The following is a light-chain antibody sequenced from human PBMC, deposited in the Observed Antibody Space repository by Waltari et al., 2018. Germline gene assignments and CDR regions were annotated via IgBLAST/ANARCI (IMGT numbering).Light chain of an antibody. CDR1: QDLRSW. CDR2: GAS. CDR3: QQARSLPWT. J-gene: IGKJ1*01. V-gene: IGKV1-12*01. Sequence: DIQRTQSPSSVSASVGDRVTISCRAPQDLRSWLAWYQQKPGTAPKVLIYGASILQSGVPSRFSGSGSGTEFTLSINNFQPDDSATYYCQQARSLPWTFGRRTKVEVK.